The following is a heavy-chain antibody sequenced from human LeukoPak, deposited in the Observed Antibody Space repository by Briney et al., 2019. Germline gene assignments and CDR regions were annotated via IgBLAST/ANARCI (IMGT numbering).Heavy chain of an antibody. D-gene: IGHD5-12*01. Sequence: GGSLRLSCAASGFTFSSYAMSWVRQAPGKGLVWVSRIKDGGTTTDYADSVKGRFTISRDDAKNTLYLQMNSLRAEDTAVYYCTTIRPGYWGQGTLVTVSP. CDR2: IKDGGTTT. CDR1: GFTFSSYA. V-gene: IGHV3-74*01. CDR3: TTIRPGY. J-gene: IGHJ4*02.